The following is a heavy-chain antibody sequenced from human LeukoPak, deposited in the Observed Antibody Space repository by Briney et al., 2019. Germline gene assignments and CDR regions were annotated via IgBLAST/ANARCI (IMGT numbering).Heavy chain of an antibody. CDR2: INHSGIT. CDR1: DGSFSSYY. Sequence: SETLSLTCAVYDGSFSSYYWTWIRQPPGKGLEWIGEINHSGITNYRPSLKSRVTISLDTSKNQFSPKLTSVTTADTAVYYCARDGGSNNYWFDPWGQGTLVTVSS. V-gene: IGHV4-34*01. D-gene: IGHD4-23*01. CDR3: ARDGGSNNYWFDP. J-gene: IGHJ5*02.